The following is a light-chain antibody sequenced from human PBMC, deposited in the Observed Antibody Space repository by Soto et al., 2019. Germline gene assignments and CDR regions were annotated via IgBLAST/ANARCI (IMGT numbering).Light chain of an antibody. J-gene: IGLJ1*01. CDR2: DVS. CDR1: SSDVGGYHY. V-gene: IGLV2-11*01. CDR3: CSYAGSYTYV. Sequence: QSALTQPRSVSGSTGQSVTISSTGTSSDVGGYHYASWYQQHPGKAPKLMIYDVSKRPSGIPDRFSGSNSGNTASLTISGLQAEDEADYYCCSYAGSYTYVFGTGTKLTVL.